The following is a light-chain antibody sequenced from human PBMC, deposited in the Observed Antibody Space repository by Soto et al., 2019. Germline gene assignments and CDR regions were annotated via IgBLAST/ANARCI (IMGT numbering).Light chain of an antibody. J-gene: IGLJ2*01. V-gene: IGLV1-40*01. CDR1: SSNIGAGYD. CDR2: DNN. CDR3: QSFDTSLSGFVV. Sequence: QLVLTQPPSMSGAPGQRVTISCTGSSSNIGAGYDVHWYQQHPGTAPKLLIFDNNNRPSGFPDRFSGSKSDTSASLAITGLQAEDEADYYCQSFDTSLSGFVVFGGGTKLTVL.